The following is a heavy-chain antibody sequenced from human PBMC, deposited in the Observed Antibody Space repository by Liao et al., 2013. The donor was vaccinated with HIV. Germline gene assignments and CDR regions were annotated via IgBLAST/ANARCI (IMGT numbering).Heavy chain of an antibody. CDR1: GDSISSIGYS. CDR2: IYSSGSS. V-gene: IGHV4-61*02. D-gene: IGHD5-18*01. Sequence: QVQLQESGAGLVKPSQTLSLTCVVSGDSISSIGYSWTWVRQPAGKGLEWIGHIYSSGSSNYNPSLRRRLTMSVDTSRNQFSLDLGSVTAADTAIYYCASRGYSYYGGLDYWGQGALVTVSS. CDR3: ASRGYSYYGGLDY. J-gene: IGHJ4*02.